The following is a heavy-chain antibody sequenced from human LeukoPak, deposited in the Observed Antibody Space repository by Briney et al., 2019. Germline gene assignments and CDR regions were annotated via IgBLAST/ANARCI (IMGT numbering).Heavy chain of an antibody. Sequence: GGSLRLSCAASGFXFSDYYISWVRQAPGKGLEWLSYISSTYIYTNYADSVKGRFTMSRDNAKNSLYLQMNSLRAEDTAMYYCARDDYDSSGCLDYWGQGTLVTVSS. CDR3: ARDDYDSSGCLDY. D-gene: IGHD3-22*01. CDR1: GFXFSDYY. CDR2: ISSTYIYT. V-gene: IGHV3-11*05. J-gene: IGHJ4*02.